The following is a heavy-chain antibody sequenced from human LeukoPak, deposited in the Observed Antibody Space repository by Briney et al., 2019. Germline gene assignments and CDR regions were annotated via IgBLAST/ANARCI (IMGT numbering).Heavy chain of an antibody. V-gene: IGHV3-11*04. J-gene: IGHJ4*02. CDR1: GFTVSDYY. D-gene: IGHD3-16*01. Sequence: GGSLRLSCAASGFTVSDYYMTWSRQAPGKGVDWVSYISFSGSTIYYADSVKGRFIISRDTAKNSLYLQMNSLRAEDTAVYYCVRGMGGGVSNFDYWGQGTLVAVSS. CDR3: VRGMGGGVSNFDY. CDR2: ISFSGSTI.